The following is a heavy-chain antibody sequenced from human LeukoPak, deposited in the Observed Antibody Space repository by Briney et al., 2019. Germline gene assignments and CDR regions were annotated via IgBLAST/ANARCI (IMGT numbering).Heavy chain of an antibody. CDR2: ISGSGGST. D-gene: IGHD1-26*01. J-gene: IGHJ4*02. Sequence: ETLSLTCTVSGGSISSYYWSWVRQAPGKGLEWVSAISGSGGSTYYADSVKGRFIISRDSSENTLYLQMHSLGVEDTGVYYCAKGLWASTVGATGIFFDYWGQGIQVTVSS. CDR1: GGSISSYY. V-gene: IGHV3-23*01. CDR3: AKGLWASTVGATGIFFDY.